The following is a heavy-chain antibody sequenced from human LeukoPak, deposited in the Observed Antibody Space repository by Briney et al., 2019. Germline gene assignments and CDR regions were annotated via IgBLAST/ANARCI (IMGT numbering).Heavy chain of an antibody. CDR3: ARGRGSGYSYGALPLPSYYYYGMDV. V-gene: IGHV4-34*01. D-gene: IGHD5-18*01. CDR2: INHSGST. Sequence: SETLSLTCAVYGGSFSGYYWSWIRQPPGKGLEWIGEINHSGSTNYNPSLKSRVTISVDTSKNQFSLKLSSVTAADTAVYYCARGRGSGYSYGALPLPSYYYYGMDVWGQGTTVTVSS. CDR1: GGSFSGYY. J-gene: IGHJ6*02.